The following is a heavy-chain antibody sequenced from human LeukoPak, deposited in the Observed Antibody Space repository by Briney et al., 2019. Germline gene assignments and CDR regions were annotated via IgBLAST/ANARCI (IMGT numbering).Heavy chain of an antibody. CDR2: IYYSGST. CDR1: GGSISSYY. D-gene: IGHD2-2*02. Sequence: SETLSLTCTVSGGSISSYYWSWIRQHPGKGLEWIGYIYYSGSTYYNPSLKSRVTISVDTSKNQFSLKLSSVTAADTAVYYCARVWGYCSSTSCYRSAFDIWGQGTMVTVSS. V-gene: IGHV4-59*06. J-gene: IGHJ3*02. CDR3: ARVWGYCSSTSCYRSAFDI.